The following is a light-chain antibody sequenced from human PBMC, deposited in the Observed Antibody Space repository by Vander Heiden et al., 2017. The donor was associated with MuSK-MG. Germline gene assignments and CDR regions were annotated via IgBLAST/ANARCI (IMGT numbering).Light chain of an antibody. V-gene: IGLV2-23*02. CDR1: SSDVGSYNL. J-gene: IGLJ3*02. Sequence: QSALTPPASVSGSPGQSITISCTGTSSDVGSYNLVSWYQQHPGKAPKLMIDEVSKRPSGVSNRFSGSKSGNTASLTISGLQAEDEADYYCCSYAGSSNLVFGGGTKLTVL. CDR2: EVS. CDR3: CSYAGSSNLV.